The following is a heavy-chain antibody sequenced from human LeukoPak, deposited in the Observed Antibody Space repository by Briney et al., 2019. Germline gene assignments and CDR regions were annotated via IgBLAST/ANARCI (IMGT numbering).Heavy chain of an antibody. CDR1: GYTFTGYY. D-gene: IGHD1-26*01. CDR2: INPNSGGT. V-gene: IGHV1-2*02. J-gene: IGHJ4*02. Sequence: ASVKVSCKASGYTFTGYYMHWVRQAPGQGLEWMGWINPNSGGTNYAQKFQGRVTMTRDTSISTAYMELSRLRSDDTAVYYCARDQYDVGATDYWGQGTLVTVSS. CDR3: ARDQYDVGATDY.